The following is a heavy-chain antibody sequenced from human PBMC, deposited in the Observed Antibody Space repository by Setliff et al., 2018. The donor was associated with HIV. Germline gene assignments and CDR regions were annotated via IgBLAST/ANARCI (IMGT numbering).Heavy chain of an antibody. D-gene: IGHD3-16*02. V-gene: IGHV4-4*08. CDR2: IYTSGST. Sequence: LSLTCTVSGGSISSYYWSWIRQPPGKALEWIGYIYTSGSTNYNPSLKSRVTISVDTSKNQFSLKLSSVTAADTAVYYCARGYPVSYYYYMDVWGKGTTVTVSS. CDR1: GGSISSYY. J-gene: IGHJ6*03. CDR3: ARGYPVSYYYYMDV.